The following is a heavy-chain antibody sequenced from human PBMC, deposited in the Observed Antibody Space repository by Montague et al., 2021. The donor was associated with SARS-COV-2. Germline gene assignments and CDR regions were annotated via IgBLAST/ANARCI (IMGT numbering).Heavy chain of an antibody. CDR2: TYYRSRWFN. CDR3: ARATEWRGYYYYYYMDV. Sequence: CAISGDSVSSNSAAWNWIRQSPSRGFQWLRRTYYRSRWFNDYAVSIRSRITINPDTSKNQFSLQLNSVTPEDTAVYYCARATEWRGYYYYYYMDVWGKGTTVTVSS. V-gene: IGHV6-1*01. CDR1: GDSVSSNSAA. D-gene: IGHD1-14*01. J-gene: IGHJ6*03.